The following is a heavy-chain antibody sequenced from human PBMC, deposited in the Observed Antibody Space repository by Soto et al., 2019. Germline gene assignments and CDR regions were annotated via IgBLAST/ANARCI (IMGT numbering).Heavy chain of an antibody. Sequence: QVQLVQSGAEVKKPGSSVKVSCKASGGTFSSYAISWVRQAPGQGLEWMGGIIPIFGTANYAQKFQGTVTITADESTSPGHMALSSLRSEDTAVYYWAISRERERVLFDYCGQGTLLTVSS. J-gene: IGHJ4*02. CDR1: GGTFSSYA. D-gene: IGHD3-16*02. V-gene: IGHV1-69*01. CDR3: AISRERERVLFDY. CDR2: IIPIFGTA.